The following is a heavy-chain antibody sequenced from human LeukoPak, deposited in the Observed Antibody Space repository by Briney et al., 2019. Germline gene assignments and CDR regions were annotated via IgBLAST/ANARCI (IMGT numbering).Heavy chain of an antibody. V-gene: IGHV4-34*01. CDR2: IYHSGST. CDR3: ARDHRYYCSSTSCYFPDTNNWFDP. Sequence: SETLSLTCDVYGGSFSGYYWSWIRQPPGKGLEWIGYIYHSGSTYYNPSLKSRVTISVDRSKNQFSLKLSSVTAADTAVYYCARDHRYYCSSTSCYFPDTNNWFDPWGQGTLVTVSS. J-gene: IGHJ5*02. CDR1: GGSFSGYY. D-gene: IGHD2-2*01.